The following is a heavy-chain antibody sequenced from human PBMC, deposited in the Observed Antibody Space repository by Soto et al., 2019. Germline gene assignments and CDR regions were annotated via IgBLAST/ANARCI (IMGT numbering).Heavy chain of an antibody. CDR3: AGGTYDLDY. J-gene: IGHJ4*02. V-gene: IGHV3-33*01. Sequence: QVQLVESGGDVVQPGRSLRLSCAASGFTFSNYGMHWARKAPGKGLEWVAAILYDGSNKYYADSVKGRFTISRDNSKNTLSLQMNSVRAEDTSVYYCAGGTYDLDYCGQGTLVTVSS. D-gene: IGHD1-26*01. CDR1: GFTFSNYG. CDR2: ILYDGSNK.